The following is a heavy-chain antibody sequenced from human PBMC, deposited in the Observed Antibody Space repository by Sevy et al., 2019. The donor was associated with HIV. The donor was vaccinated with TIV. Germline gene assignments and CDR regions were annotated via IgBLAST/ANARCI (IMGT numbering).Heavy chain of an antibody. D-gene: IGHD4-17*01. V-gene: IGHV3-23*01. CDR3: AKVGTTVSIYYYYGMDV. J-gene: IGHJ6*02. CDR1: AFTFSTYA. Sequence: GGSLRLSCAASAFTFSTYAMTWVRQAPGKGLDWVSSISGSGDSTYYADSVKGRFTISRDNSKNTVDLQMNSLRDDDTAIYYCAKVGTTVSIYYYYGMDVWGQGTTVTVSS. CDR2: ISGSGDST.